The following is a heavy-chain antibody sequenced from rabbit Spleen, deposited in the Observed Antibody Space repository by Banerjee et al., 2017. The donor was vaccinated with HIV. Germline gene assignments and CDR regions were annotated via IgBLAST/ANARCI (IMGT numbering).Heavy chain of an antibody. Sequence: QEQLMESGGGLVQPGGSLKLSCKASGFDFSRTGVSWVRQAPGKGLEWIACIGIAGGSPGYASWAKGRFTISKTSSTTVTLQMTSLTGADTATYFCARDGDDDMGDFDLWGQGTLVTVS. CDR2: IGIAGGSP. CDR1: GFDFSRTG. D-gene: IGHD2-1*01. V-gene: IGHV1S45*01. CDR3: ARDGDDDMGDFDL. J-gene: IGHJ4*01.